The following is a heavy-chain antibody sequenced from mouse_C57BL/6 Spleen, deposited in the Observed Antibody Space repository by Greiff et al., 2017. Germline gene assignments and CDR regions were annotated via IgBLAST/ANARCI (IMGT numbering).Heavy chain of an antibody. J-gene: IGHJ2*01. CDR1: GFTFSDYG. V-gene: IGHV5-17*01. Sequence: EVKLMESGGGLVKPGGSLKLSCAASGFTFSDYGMHWVRQAPEKGLEWVAYISSGSSTIYYADTVKGRFTISRDNAKNTLFLQMTSLRSEDTAMYYCARSELGRVDYWGQGTTLTVSS. CDR2: ISSGSSTI. CDR3: ARSELGRVDY. D-gene: IGHD4-1*01.